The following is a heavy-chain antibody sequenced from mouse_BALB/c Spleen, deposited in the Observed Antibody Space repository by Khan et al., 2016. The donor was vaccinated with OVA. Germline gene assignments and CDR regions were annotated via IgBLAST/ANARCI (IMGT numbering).Heavy chain of an antibody. Sequence: EVELVESGGGLVKPGGSLKLSCAASGFTFSNYDMSWVRQTPEKRLEWVASISSGGSTYYPDSVKGRFTISRDNDRNILYLQMSSLRSEDTAMYYCARDYGFTYWGQGTLVTVSA. CDR3: ARDYGFTY. CDR2: ISSGGST. D-gene: IGHD1-1*01. J-gene: IGHJ3*01. CDR1: GFTFSNYD. V-gene: IGHV5-6-5*01.